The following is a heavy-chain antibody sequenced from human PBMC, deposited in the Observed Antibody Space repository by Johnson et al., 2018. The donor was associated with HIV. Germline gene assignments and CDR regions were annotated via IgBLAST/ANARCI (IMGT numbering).Heavy chain of an antibody. V-gene: IGHV3-30*18. D-gene: IGHD6-6*01. Sequence: QVQLVESGGGVVQPGRSLRLSCAASGFTFSSYGMHWVRQAPGKGLEWVSFISYDGSNKHYGDSVRGRFTISRDNSKNTLYLQMNSLRAEDTAVFYCAKKGGRYSGSHDAFDIWGQGTVVTVSS. J-gene: IGHJ3*02. CDR2: ISYDGSNK. CDR3: AKKGGRYSGSHDAFDI. CDR1: GFTFSSYG.